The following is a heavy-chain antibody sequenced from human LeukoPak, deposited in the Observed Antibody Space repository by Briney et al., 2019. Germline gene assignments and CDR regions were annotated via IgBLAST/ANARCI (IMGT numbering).Heavy chain of an antibody. CDR3: ARDGPLRYFDYNHETYYNWFDP. J-gene: IGHJ5*02. Sequence: GASVKVSCKASGYTFTSYGISWVRQAPGQGLEWMGGVIPIFGTANYAQKFQGRVTITADKSKSTAYMGLSSLRSEDTAVYYCARDGPLRYFDYNHETYYNWFDPWGQGTLVTVSS. V-gene: IGHV1-69*06. CDR1: GYTFTSYG. CDR2: VIPIFGTA. D-gene: IGHD3-9*01.